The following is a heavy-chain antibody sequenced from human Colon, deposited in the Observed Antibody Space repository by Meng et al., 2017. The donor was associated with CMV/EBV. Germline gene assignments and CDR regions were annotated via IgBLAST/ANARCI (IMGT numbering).Heavy chain of an antibody. Sequence: GESLKISCAASGFTFSSYGMHWVRQAPGKGLEWVAFVRYDGGDKFYADSVKGRFTISRDNSKNTLYLQMNSLRAEDTAVYYCARDPFIKAFDIWGQGTMVTVSS. CDR3: ARDPFIKAFDI. CDR2: VRYDGGDK. J-gene: IGHJ3*02. CDR1: GFTFSSYG. V-gene: IGHV3-30*02.